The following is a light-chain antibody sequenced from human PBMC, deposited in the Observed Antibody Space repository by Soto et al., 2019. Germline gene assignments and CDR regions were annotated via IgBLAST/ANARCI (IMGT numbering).Light chain of an antibody. CDR1: QSINNH. V-gene: IGKV1-39*01. Sequence: DIQMTQSPSSLSASVGDRVTITCRARQSINNHLNWYQQRPGKAPELLIYAASSLHSGVPSRFSGSESGTEFTLTISSLQPEDFATYYCQQSYSVPPSFGQGTKLEIK. CDR3: QQSYSVPPS. CDR2: AAS. J-gene: IGKJ2*01.